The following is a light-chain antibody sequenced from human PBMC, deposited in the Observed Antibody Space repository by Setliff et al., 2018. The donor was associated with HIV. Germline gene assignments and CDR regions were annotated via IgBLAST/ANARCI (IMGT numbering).Light chain of an antibody. CDR2: NVI. Sequence: SALTQPRSVSWSPGQSVTISCTGSNSDVGGYNYVSWYQQHSGKAPKLIIYNVIKRPSGVPDRFSGSKSGNTASLTISGLQAEDEADYYCCSYTSTSTSVFGTGTKVTVL. V-gene: IGLV2-11*01. CDR1: NSDVGGYNY. CDR3: CSYTSTSTSV. J-gene: IGLJ1*01.